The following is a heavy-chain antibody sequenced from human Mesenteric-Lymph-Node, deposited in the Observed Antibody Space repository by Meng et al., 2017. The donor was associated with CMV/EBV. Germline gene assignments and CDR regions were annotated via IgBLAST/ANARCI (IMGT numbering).Heavy chain of an antibody. V-gene: IGHV3-21*01. CDR1: GFTFSDFT. CDR2: ISSSSSYI. J-gene: IGHJ6*02. Sequence: GESLKISCAASGFTFSDFTINCVRQAPGKGLEWVSSISSSSSYISYADSVKGRFTVSRDNAKNSLYLQMNSLTAEDTAVYYCARVQYCTSNDCYGHYGMDVWGQGTTVTVSS. CDR3: ARVQYCTSNDCYGHYGMDV. D-gene: IGHD2/OR15-2a*01.